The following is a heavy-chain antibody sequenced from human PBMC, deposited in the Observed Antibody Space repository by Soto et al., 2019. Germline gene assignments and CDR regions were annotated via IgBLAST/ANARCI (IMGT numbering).Heavy chain of an antibody. Sequence: SGGSLRLSCAASGFTFSSYEMNWVRQAPGKGLEWVSYISSSGSTIYYADSVKGRFTISRDNAKNSLYLQMNSLRAEDTAVYYCAREGLGYYGMDVWGQGTTVTVSS. J-gene: IGHJ6*02. D-gene: IGHD6-19*01. V-gene: IGHV3-48*03. CDR1: GFTFSSYE. CDR3: AREGLGYYGMDV. CDR2: ISSSGSTI.